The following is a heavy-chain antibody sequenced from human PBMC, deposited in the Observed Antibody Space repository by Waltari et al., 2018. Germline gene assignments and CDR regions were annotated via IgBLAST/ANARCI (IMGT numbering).Heavy chain of an antibody. CDR2: ISYSGST. J-gene: IGHJ3*02. V-gene: IGHV4-59*11. D-gene: IGHD6-25*01. CDR1: GGSISSQY. CDR3: ARGWGSSGGWEEENPHGFDS. Sequence: QVQLQGSGPGLVKASETLSLTCTVSGGSISSQYWSWIRQSPGKGLEYIGHISYSGSTNYNPSRKSRVTIVLDTSENQFSLRLTSVTAADTAVYYCARGWGSSGGWEEENPHGFDSWGQGTTVTVSS.